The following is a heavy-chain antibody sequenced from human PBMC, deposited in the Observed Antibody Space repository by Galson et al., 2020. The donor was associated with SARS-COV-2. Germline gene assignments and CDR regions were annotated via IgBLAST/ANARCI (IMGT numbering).Heavy chain of an antibody. J-gene: IGHJ5*02. V-gene: IGHV4-4*02. CDR3: ARSDTLQRYGLIDL. Sequence: SETLSLTCAVSGDSISNTYWWNFVRQPPGKGLEWIGKIYHTGNSIHNPSLESRVTISIDKSRKQFSLRLNTVTDADTDVYYCARSDTLQRYGLIDLWGQGTLVTVSS. D-gene: IGHD1-20*01. CDR2: IYHTGNS. CDR1: GDSISNTYW.